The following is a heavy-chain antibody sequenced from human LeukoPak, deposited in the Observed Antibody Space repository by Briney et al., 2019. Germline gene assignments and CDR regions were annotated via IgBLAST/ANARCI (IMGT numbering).Heavy chain of an antibody. V-gene: IGHV3-66*01. D-gene: IGHD5-18*01. CDR3: ARAHTAMDYRMDV. CDR1: GLAVSGNY. Sequence: GGSLILSCAASGLAVSGNYMSWVRQAPGKGLVWVSVIYSGGSTYYADPVKGRFTISRDNSKNTLHLQMNSLRAEDTAVYYCARAHTAMDYRMDVWGQGTTVTVSS. J-gene: IGHJ6*02. CDR2: IYSGGST.